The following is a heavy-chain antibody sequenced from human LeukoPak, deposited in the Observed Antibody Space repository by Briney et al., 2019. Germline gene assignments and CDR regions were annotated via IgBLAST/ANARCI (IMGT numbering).Heavy chain of an antibody. J-gene: IGHJ2*01. V-gene: IGHV4-34*01. Sequence: SETLSLTCAVYSGSFSGYYWSWIRQPPGNGLEWIGEINHSGSTNYNPSLKSRVTISVDTSKNQFSLKLSSVTAADTAVYYCARGLYGDYGWYFDLWGRGTLVTVSS. CDR1: SGSFSGYY. CDR3: ARGLYGDYGWYFDL. D-gene: IGHD4-17*01. CDR2: INHSGST.